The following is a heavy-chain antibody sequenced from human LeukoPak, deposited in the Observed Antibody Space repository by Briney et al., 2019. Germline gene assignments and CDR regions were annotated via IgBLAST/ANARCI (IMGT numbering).Heavy chain of an antibody. Sequence: GGSLRLSCAASGFTVSSNYMSWVRQAPGKGLEWVSVIYSGGSTYYADSVKGRFTISRDNSKNTLYLQMNSLRAEDTAVYYCARDEGYDSSGYYLEFDYWGQGTLVTVSS. CDR1: GFTVSSNY. D-gene: IGHD3-22*01. CDR2: IYSGGST. V-gene: IGHV3-53*01. CDR3: ARDEGYDSSGYYLEFDY. J-gene: IGHJ4*02.